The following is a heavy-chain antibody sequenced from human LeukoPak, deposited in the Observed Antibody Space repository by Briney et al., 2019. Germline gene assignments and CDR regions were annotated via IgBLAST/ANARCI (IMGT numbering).Heavy chain of an antibody. V-gene: IGHV3-74*01. J-gene: IGHJ4*02. CDR1: GFTFSSYA. CDR2: INSDGSST. Sequence: GGSLRLSCAASGFTFSSYAMHWVRQAPEKGLVWVSRINSDGSSTSYADSVKGRFTISRDNTKNTLYLQMNSLRAEDTAMYYCATSRTFDYWGQGTLVTVSS. D-gene: IGHD1-1*01. CDR3: ATSRTFDY.